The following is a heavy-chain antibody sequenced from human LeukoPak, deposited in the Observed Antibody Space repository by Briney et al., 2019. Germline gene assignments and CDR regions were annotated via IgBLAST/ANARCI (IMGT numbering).Heavy chain of an antibody. D-gene: IGHD3-10*01. J-gene: IGHJ6*02. CDR1: GGSFSGYY. Sequence: SETLSLTCPVYGGSFSGYYWSWIRQPPGKGLEWIGEINHSGSTNYNPSLKSRVTISVDTSKNQFSLKLSSVTAADTAVYYCARSAGRLRYYGMDVWGQGTTVTVSS. CDR2: INHSGST. V-gene: IGHV4-34*01. CDR3: ARSAGRLRYYGMDV.